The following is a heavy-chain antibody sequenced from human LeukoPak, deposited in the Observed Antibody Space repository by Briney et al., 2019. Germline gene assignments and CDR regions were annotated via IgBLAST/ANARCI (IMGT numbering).Heavy chain of an antibody. CDR2: IYNSGSI. V-gene: IGHV4-39*01. CDR1: GGSISRSPYY. CDR3: GRQRGDCSSTSCYAPN. Sequence: SETLSLTCTVSGGSISRSPYYWGWIRQPPGRGLEWIGRIYNSGSIDYNPSLKSRVTISVDTSKDQFSLKLSSVTAADTAVYYCGRQRGDCSSTSCYAPNWGQGTLVTVSS. J-gene: IGHJ4*02. D-gene: IGHD2-2*01.